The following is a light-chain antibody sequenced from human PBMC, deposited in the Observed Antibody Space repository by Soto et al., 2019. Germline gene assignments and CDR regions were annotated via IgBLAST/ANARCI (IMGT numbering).Light chain of an antibody. J-gene: IGLJ1*01. Sequence: QSVLTQPRSVSGSPGQSVSISCTGTSSDVGRYSYVSWYQQHPGKAPKLMIYDVSERPSGVPDRFSGSKSGNTASLTISGLQADDEADYYCCSYAGTYTGVFGTGTKVTVL. CDR2: DVS. V-gene: IGLV2-11*01. CDR1: SSDVGRYSY. CDR3: CSYAGTYTGV.